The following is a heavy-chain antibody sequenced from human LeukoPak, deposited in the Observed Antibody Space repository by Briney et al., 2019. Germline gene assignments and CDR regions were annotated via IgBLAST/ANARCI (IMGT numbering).Heavy chain of an antibody. CDR1: GYNFTDYY. Sequence: GASVKVSCKASGYNFTDYYVQWVRQAPGQGLEWVGIINPSSGSTNNAQKFQDRVTMTRDTSTSTVYLELSSPRSEDTAVYYCARGGWDSYSSLSYLNYWGQGTLVTVSS. CDR3: ARGGWDSYSSLSYLNY. J-gene: IGHJ4*02. CDR2: INPSSGST. V-gene: IGHV1-46*01. D-gene: IGHD6-6*01.